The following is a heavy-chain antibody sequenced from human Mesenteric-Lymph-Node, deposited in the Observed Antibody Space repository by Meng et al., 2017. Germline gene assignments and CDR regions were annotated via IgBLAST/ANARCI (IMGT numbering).Heavy chain of an antibody. D-gene: IGHD3-10*01. Sequence: ASVKVSCKASGGTFSSYAISWVRQAPGQGLEWMGWINPNSGGTNYAQKFQGRVTMTRDTSISTAYMELSRLRSDDTAVYYCAREEVTMVRGVTIYYYYGMDVWDQGTTVTVSS. CDR2: INPNSGGT. J-gene: IGHJ6*02. CDR1: GGTFSSYA. CDR3: AREEVTMVRGVTIYYYYGMDV. V-gene: IGHV1-2*02.